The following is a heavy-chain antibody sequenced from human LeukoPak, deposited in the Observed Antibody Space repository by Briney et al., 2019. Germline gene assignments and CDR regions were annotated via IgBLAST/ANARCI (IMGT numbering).Heavy chain of an antibody. CDR1: GYTFTGYY. CDR2: INPNSGGT. Sequence: GASAKVSCKASGYTFTGYYMHWVRQAPGQGLEWMGWINPNSGGTNYAQTFQGRVTMTRDTAISTACMELSRLRSDDTAVYYCARDATARITMVQGVISYYYYYMDVWGKGTTVTVSS. V-gene: IGHV1-2*02. J-gene: IGHJ6*03. D-gene: IGHD3-10*01. CDR3: ARDATARITMVQGVISYYYYYMDV.